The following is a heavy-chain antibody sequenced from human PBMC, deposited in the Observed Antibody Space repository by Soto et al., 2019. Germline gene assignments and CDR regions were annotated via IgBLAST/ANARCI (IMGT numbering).Heavy chain of an antibody. J-gene: IGHJ4*02. CDR1: GFTFSSYG. Sequence: QSGGSLRLSCAASGFTFSSYGMSWVRQAPGKGLEWVSSISGSGGRTYYAASVKGRFTISRDNSRNKLYLQMSSLRAEDTAVYYCANRNNYGSWSYFPLDHWGQGT. D-gene: IGHD3-10*01. V-gene: IGHV3-23*01. CDR3: ANRNNYGSWSYFPLDH. CDR2: ISGSGGRT.